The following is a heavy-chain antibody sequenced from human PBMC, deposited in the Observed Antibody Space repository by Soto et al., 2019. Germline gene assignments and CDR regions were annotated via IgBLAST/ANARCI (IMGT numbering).Heavy chain of an antibody. CDR1: GFTFSSYW. Sequence: GGSLRLSCAASGFTFSSYWMSWVRQAPGKGLEWVANIKQDGSEKYYVDSVKGRFTISRDNAKNSLYLQMNSLRAEDTAVYYCARDTISGVAGQYNWFDPWGQGTLVTVSS. J-gene: IGHJ5*02. D-gene: IGHD3-3*01. V-gene: IGHV3-7*01. CDR3: ARDTISGVAGQYNWFDP. CDR2: IKQDGSEK.